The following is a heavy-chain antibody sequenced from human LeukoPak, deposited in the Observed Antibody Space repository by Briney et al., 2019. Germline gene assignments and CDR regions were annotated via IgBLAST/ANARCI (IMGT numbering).Heavy chain of an antibody. CDR1: GFTFDDYA. V-gene: IGHV3-9*01. Sequence: PGGSLRLSCAASGFTFDDYAMHWVRQAPGKGLEWVSGISWYSGSIGYADSVKGRFTISRDNAKNSLYLQMNSLRAEDTALYYCAKDMVRGVMGGWYFDLWGRGTLVTVSS. CDR3: AKDMVRGVMGGWYFDL. D-gene: IGHD3-10*01. J-gene: IGHJ2*01. CDR2: ISWYSGSI.